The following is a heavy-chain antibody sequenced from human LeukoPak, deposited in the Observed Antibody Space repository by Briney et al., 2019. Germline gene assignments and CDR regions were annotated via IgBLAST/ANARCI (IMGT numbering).Heavy chain of an antibody. CDR3: ARSYYDGSGYYYFYDY. D-gene: IGHD3-22*01. J-gene: IGHJ4*02. V-gene: IGHV4-59*01. CDR1: GGSISSYY. CDR2: ISHSGST. Sequence: PSETLSLTCTVSGGSISSYYWSWIRQPPGKGLEWIGDISHSGSTNYNPSLKSRVTISVDTSKNLFSLRLTSVTAADAAVYYCARSYYDGSGYYYFYDYWGQGTLVTVSS.